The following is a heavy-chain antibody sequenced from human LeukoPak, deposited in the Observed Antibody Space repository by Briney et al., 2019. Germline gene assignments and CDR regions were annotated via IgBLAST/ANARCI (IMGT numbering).Heavy chain of an antibody. D-gene: IGHD6-19*01. CDR2: TYTSGST. CDR1: GRSISSYY. Sequence: SETLSLTCTVSGRSISSYYWSWIRQPAGKGLEWIGRTYTSGSTNYNPSLKSRVTMSVDTSKNQFSLKLSSVTAADTAVYYCARISVAGTAYYFDYGGQGTLVTVSS. V-gene: IGHV4-4*07. J-gene: IGHJ4*02. CDR3: ARISVAGTAYYFDY.